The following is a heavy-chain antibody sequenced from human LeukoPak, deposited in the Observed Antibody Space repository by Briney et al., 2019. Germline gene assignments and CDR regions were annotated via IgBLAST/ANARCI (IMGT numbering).Heavy chain of an antibody. D-gene: IGHD1-26*01. Sequence: SVKVSCKASGGTFSSYAISWVRQAPGQGLEWMGGIIPIFGTANYAQKFQGRVTITADKSTSTAYMELSSLRSEDTAVYYCARGQWELLQYYFDYWGQGTLVTVSS. CDR3: ARGQWELLQYYFDY. V-gene: IGHV1-69*06. CDR2: IIPIFGTA. CDR1: GGTFSSYA. J-gene: IGHJ4*02.